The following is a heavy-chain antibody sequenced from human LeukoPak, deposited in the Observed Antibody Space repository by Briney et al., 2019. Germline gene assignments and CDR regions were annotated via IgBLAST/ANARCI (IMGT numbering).Heavy chain of an antibody. CDR2: ISSRSSYI. V-gene: IGHV3-21*01. D-gene: IGHD6-19*01. J-gene: IGHJ6*03. CDR1: GLTFSRYN. CDR3: ARDAQWLVPEGYYYYMDV. Sequence: GGSLRLSCAGSGLTFSRYNMNWFRQAPGKGLERVSSISSRSSYIFYADSVKGRFTISRDNAKNSLYLQMNSLGAEDTAVYYCARDAQWLVPEGYYYYMDVWGKGTTVTVSS.